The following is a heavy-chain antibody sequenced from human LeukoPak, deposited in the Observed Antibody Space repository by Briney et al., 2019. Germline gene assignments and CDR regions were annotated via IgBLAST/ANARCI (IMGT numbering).Heavy chain of an antibody. CDR3: AKADGIAVAGPLDY. D-gene: IGHD6-19*01. V-gene: IGHV3-23*01. CDR2: ISGSGGST. J-gene: IGHJ4*02. Sequence: GGSLRLSCADSGFTFSSYAMSWVRQAPGKGLEWVSAISGSGGSTYYADSVKGRFTISRDNSKNTLYLQMNSLRAEDTAVYYCAKADGIAVAGPLDYWGQGTLVTVSS. CDR1: GFTFSSYA.